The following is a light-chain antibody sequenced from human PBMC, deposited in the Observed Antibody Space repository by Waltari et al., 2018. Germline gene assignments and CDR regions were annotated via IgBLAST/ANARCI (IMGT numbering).Light chain of an antibody. J-gene: IGKJ5*01. CDR1: QSINSY. CDR2: SAS. V-gene: IGKV1-39*01. Sequence: DIQMTQSPSSLSASVGDRVTITCRASQSINSYLNWYQQKPGQAPKLLIYSASNLESGVPSRFSGSRSGTDFTLTIRSLQLEDFATYHCQQSYRTPITFGQGTRLEIK. CDR3: QQSYRTPIT.